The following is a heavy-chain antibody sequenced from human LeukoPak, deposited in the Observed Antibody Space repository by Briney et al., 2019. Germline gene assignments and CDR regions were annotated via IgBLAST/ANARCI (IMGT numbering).Heavy chain of an antibody. CDR2: IIPILGIA. D-gene: IGHD2-2*02. V-gene: IGHV1-69*04. J-gene: IGHJ6*02. CDR1: GGTFSSYA. Sequence: SVKVSCKDSGGTFSSYAISWVRQAPGQGREWMGRIIPILGIANYAQKLRGGVTMTTDTSTSTAYMELRRLRSDATAVYYCARDPQVDIVVVPAAIPKDYYYYGMDVWGQGTTVTVSS. CDR3: ARDPQVDIVVVPAAIPKDYYYYGMDV.